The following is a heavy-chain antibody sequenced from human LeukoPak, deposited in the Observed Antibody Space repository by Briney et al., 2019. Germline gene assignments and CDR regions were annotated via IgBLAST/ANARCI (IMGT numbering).Heavy chain of an antibody. Sequence: ASVKVSCKASGYTFTGYYMHWVRQAPGQGLEWMGWTNPNSGGTNYAQKFQGRVTMTRDTSISTAYMELSRLRSDDTAVYYCARGRYYYDSSGYRSSHDYWGQGTLVTVSS. J-gene: IGHJ4*02. CDR3: ARGRYYYDSSGYRSSHDY. V-gene: IGHV1-2*02. CDR1: GYTFTGYY. CDR2: TNPNSGGT. D-gene: IGHD3-22*01.